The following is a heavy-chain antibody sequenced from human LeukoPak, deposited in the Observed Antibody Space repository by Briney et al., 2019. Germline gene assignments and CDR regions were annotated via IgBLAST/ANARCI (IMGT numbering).Heavy chain of an antibody. CDR3: ARVMGIAAADRSYYFDY. Sequence: ASVKVSCKASGYTFTGYYMHWVRQAPGQGLEWMGWINPNSGGTNYAQKFQGRVTMTRDTSISTAYMELSRLRSDDTAVYYCARVMGIAAADRSYYFDYWGQGTLVTASS. D-gene: IGHD6-13*01. CDR1: GYTFTGYY. J-gene: IGHJ4*02. V-gene: IGHV1-2*02. CDR2: INPNSGGT.